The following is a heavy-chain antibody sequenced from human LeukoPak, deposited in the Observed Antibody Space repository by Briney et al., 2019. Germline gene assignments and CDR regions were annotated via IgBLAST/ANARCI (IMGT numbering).Heavy chain of an antibody. CDR2: MNPNSGNT. CDR3: ARVPYGSGSAFDY. J-gene: IGHJ4*02. Sequence: EGSVKVSCKASGYTFTSYDINWVRQATGQGLEWMGWMNPNSGNTGYAQKFQGRVTMTRNTSVSTAYMELSSLRSEDTAVYYCARVPYGSGSAFDYWGQGTLVTVSS. D-gene: IGHD3-10*01. CDR1: GYTFTSYD. V-gene: IGHV1-8*01.